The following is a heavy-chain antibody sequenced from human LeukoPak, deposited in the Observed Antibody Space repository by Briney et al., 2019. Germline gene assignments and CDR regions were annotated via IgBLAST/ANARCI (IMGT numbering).Heavy chain of an antibody. CDR2: INVHNGNT. CDR3: ARDLLLYSSGWTGFFDY. Sequence: ASVKVSCKASGYTFTSYGIIWVRQAPGQGLEWMGWINVHNGNTKYTQKFQGRVTMTTDTSTSTAYMELRGLRSDDTAVYYCARDLLLYSSGWTGFFDYWGQGTLVTVSS. V-gene: IGHV1-18*01. J-gene: IGHJ4*02. CDR1: GYTFTSYG. D-gene: IGHD6-25*01.